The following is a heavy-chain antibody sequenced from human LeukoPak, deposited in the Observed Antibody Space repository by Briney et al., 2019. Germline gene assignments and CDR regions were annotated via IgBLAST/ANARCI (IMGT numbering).Heavy chain of an antibody. CDR2: IRYDGNKK. CDR1: GFTFNNYG. CDR3: AKDMDYDDVSGYYWGFDY. Sequence: GGSLRLSCAASGFTFNNYGIHWVRRAPGKGLEWVAFIRYDGNKKYYTDSVKGRFTISRDNSKNTLYLQMNSLRAEDTAVYYCAKDMDYDDVSGYYWGFDYWGQGTLVTASS. J-gene: IGHJ4*02. D-gene: IGHD3-22*01. V-gene: IGHV3-30*02.